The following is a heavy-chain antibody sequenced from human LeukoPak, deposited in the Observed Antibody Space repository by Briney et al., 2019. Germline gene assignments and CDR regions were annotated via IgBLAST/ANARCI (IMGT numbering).Heavy chain of an antibody. Sequence: ASVKVSCKASGYTFTSYDINWVRQATGQGLEWMGRIIPILGIANYAQKFQGRVTITADKSTSTAYMELSSLRSEDTAVYYCARVSQTTYVNWFDPWGQGTLVTVSS. CDR3: ARVSQTTYVNWFDP. CDR1: GYTFTSYD. CDR2: IIPILGIA. D-gene: IGHD4-11*01. V-gene: IGHV1-69*04. J-gene: IGHJ5*02.